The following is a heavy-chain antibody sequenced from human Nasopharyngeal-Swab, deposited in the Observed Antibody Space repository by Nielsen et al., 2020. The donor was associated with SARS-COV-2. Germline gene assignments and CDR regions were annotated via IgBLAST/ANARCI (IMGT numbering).Heavy chain of an antibody. CDR2: FSGSSGKT. V-gene: IGHV3-23*01. CDR3: AKDGGGWYTSGWYYFDY. CDR1: GFAFSSYA. Sequence: GGSLRLSCAASGFAFSSYAMSWVRQTPGKGLEWVSSFSGSSGKTYYADYVKGRLTISRDTSKNTLYLQMNSLRADDTAVYYCAKDGGGWYTSGWYYFDYWGQGTLVTVSS. J-gene: IGHJ4*02. D-gene: IGHD6-19*01.